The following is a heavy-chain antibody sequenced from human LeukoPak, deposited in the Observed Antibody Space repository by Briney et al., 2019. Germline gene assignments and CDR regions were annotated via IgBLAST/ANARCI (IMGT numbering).Heavy chain of an antibody. CDR3: ARWGETSALRVHAFDI. D-gene: IGHD3-10*01. V-gene: IGHV4-59*01. J-gene: IGHJ3*02. CDR2: GHYSGST. CDR1: GDSISSYY. Sequence: SETLSLTCTVSGDSISSYYWNWIRQPPGKGLEWIGDGHYSGSTNYNPSLKSRVTFTVDTSKNQFSLKLSSVTAADTAVYYCARWGETSALRVHAFDIWGQGTMVTVSS.